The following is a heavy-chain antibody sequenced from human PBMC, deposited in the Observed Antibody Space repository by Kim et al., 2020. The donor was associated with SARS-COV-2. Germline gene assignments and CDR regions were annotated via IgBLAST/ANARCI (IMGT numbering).Heavy chain of an antibody. D-gene: IGHD3-9*01. J-gene: IGHJ6*02. Sequence: ASVKVSCKASGYTFTSYGISWVRQAPGQGLEWMGWISAYNGNTNYAQKLQGRVTMTTDTSTSTAYMELRSLRSDDTAVYYCARAALRYFDWPIVDYYYYGMDVWGQGTTVTVSS. V-gene: IGHV1-18*01. CDR2: ISAYNGNT. CDR1: GYTFTSYG. CDR3: ARAALRYFDWPIVDYYYYGMDV.